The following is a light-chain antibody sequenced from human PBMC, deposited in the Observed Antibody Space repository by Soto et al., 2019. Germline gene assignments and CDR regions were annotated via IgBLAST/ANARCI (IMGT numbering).Light chain of an antibody. J-gene: IGKJ2*01. Sequence: EIVLTQSPATLSLSPGERATLSCRASQSVSNYLAWYQQKPGQAPRLLIYAASNRATGIPARFSGSGSRTDFTLTISSLEPEDFAVYYCQQRSRWPRDTFGQGTKLEIK. CDR2: AAS. CDR1: QSVSNY. CDR3: QQRSRWPRDT. V-gene: IGKV3-11*01.